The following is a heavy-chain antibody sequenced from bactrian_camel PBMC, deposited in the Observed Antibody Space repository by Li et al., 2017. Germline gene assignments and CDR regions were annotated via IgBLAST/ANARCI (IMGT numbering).Heavy chain of an antibody. V-gene: IGHV3S53*01. CDR3: ATDSSLIARGGCRVGAEFLGT. Sequence: VESGGDSVQAGGSLRLSCAPAGYTYTINCFAWFRQAPGGAREGVANIDTDGSTRYADSVKGRFTISRDNAPNRWHLQMNTLTAEDTGIYYCATDSSLIARGGCRVGAEFLGTWGQGTQVTVS. CDR1: GYTYTINC. D-gene: IGHD5*01. CDR2: IDTDGST. J-gene: IGHJ4*01.